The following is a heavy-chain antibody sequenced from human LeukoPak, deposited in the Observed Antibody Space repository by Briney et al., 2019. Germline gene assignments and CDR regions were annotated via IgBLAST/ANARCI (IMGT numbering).Heavy chain of an antibody. D-gene: IGHD1-26*01. CDR1: GFTFSSYG. V-gene: IGHV3-30*18. J-gene: IGHJ4*02. CDR3: AKEGGATYYFDS. Sequence: GRSLRLSCAASGFTFSSYGMHWVRQAPGKGLEWVAVISYDGSNKYYEDSVKGRFTISRDNSKNTLYLLMNSLRAEDTAVYYCAKEGGATYYFDSWGQEILVAVSS. CDR2: ISYDGSNK.